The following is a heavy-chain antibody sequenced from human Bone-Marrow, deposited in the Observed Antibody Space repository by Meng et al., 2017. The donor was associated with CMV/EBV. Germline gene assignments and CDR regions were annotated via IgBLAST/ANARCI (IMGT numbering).Heavy chain of an antibody. V-gene: IGHV1-2*02. Sequence: ASVKVSCKASGYTFTGYYTHWVRQAPGQGLEWMGWINPNSGGTNYAQKFQGRVTMTRDTSISTAYMELSRLRSDDTAVYYCARDGGWEEQQLVHLREYWYFDLWGRGTRVTVSS. J-gene: IGHJ2*01. CDR2: INPNSGGT. CDR3: ARDGGWEEQQLVHLREYWYFDL. D-gene: IGHD6-13*01. CDR1: GYTFTGYY.